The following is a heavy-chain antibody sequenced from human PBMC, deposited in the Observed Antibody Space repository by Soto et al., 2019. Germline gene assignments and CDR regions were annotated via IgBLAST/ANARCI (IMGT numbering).Heavy chain of an antibody. CDR2: IRSKTNSYAT. V-gene: IGHV3-73*01. CDR1: GFTFGGSS. Sequence: PGGSLRLSCAASGFTFGGSSMHWVRQASWKGLEWVGHIRSKTNSYATAYAESVKGRFTISRDDSMNTAYLQMNSLKTEDTAVYLSDRQTDAVQWMVVTTDYYFDYWGQRNLVTVSS. CDR3: DRQTDAVQWMVVTTDYYFDY. J-gene: IGHJ4*02. D-gene: IGHD6-19*01.